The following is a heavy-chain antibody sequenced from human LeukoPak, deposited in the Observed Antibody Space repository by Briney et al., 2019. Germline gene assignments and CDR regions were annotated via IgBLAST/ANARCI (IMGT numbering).Heavy chain of an antibody. V-gene: IGHV3-21*01. J-gene: IGHJ4*02. CDR1: GFTFSSYH. D-gene: IGHD5-18*01. CDR2: ISSSSRYI. Sequence: PGGSLRLSCEVSGFTFSSYHMNWLRQAPGKGLEWVSSISSSSRYIYYADSMTGRFTISRDNAKNSLYLQMHSLRAEDTAIYYCARRAATERGHSYGLDYWGQGTLVTVSS. CDR3: ARRAATERGHSYGLDY.